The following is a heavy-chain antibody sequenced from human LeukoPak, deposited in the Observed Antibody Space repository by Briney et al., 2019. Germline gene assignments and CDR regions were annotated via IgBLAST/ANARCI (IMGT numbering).Heavy chain of an antibody. CDR3: ASTIFGVINAAFDI. V-gene: IGHV5-51*01. Sequence: GESPKISCKGSGYSFSNYWIGWVRQMPGKGLEWMGIIYPGDSDTTYSPSFQGQVTISVDKSISTAYLQWSSLTASDSAMYYCASTIFGVINAAFDIWGQGTMVTVSS. CDR2: IYPGDSDT. CDR1: GYSFSNYW. D-gene: IGHD3-3*01. J-gene: IGHJ3*02.